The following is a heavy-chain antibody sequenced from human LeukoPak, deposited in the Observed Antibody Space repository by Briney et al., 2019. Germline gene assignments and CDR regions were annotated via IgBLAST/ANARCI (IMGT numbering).Heavy chain of an antibody. Sequence: PGGSLRLSCAASGFTFDDYAMHWVRQAPGKGLEWVSGISWNSGSIGYADSVKGRFTISRDNAKNSLYPQMNSLRAEDTALYYCAKASRLYYGMDVWGQGTTVTVSS. CDR3: AKASRLYYGMDV. CDR1: GFTFDDYA. V-gene: IGHV3-9*01. D-gene: IGHD6-19*01. J-gene: IGHJ6*02. CDR2: ISWNSGSI.